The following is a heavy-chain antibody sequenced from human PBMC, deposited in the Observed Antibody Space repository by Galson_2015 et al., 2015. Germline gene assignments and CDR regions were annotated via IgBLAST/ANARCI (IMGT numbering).Heavy chain of an antibody. D-gene: IGHD5-18*01. J-gene: IGHJ3*02. CDR2: ISWNSGSI. CDR1: GFTFDDYA. V-gene: IGHV3-9*01. CDR3: AKERGYSYGFDAFDI. Sequence: SLRLSCAASGFTFDDYAMHWVRQAPGKGLEWVSGISWNSGSIGYADSVKGRFTISRDNAKNSLYLQMNSLRAEDTALYYCAKERGYSYGFDAFDIWGQGTMVTVSS.